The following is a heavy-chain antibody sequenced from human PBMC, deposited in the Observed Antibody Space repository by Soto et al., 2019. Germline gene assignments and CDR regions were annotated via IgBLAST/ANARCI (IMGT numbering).Heavy chain of an antibody. Sequence: ASVKVSCKASGYTFTSYGISWVRQAPGQGLEWMGWISAYNGNTNYAQKLQGRVTMTTDTSTSTAYMELGSLRSDDTAVYYCARDLGLEWPVYYYYGMDVWGQGTTVTVSS. J-gene: IGHJ6*02. V-gene: IGHV1-18*01. CDR3: ARDLGLEWPVYYYYGMDV. CDR1: GYTFTSYG. CDR2: ISAYNGNT. D-gene: IGHD3-3*01.